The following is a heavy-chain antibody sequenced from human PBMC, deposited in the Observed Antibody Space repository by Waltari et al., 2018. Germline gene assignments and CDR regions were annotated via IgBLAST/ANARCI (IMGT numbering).Heavy chain of an antibody. CDR2: VIPICGTA. J-gene: IGHJ6*03. CDR1: GDTFSTYA. V-gene: IGHV1-69*01. D-gene: IGHD1-26*01. Sequence: QVQLVQSGAEGQQPGPSATVSRQALGDTFSTYALTRVGQGRGQGLEWGEGVIPICGTANYAQTFQGRVTIPADESTSTAYMELSSLRSDDTAVYYCARSEWELRDYYYYYYMDVWGKGTTVTVSS. CDR3: ARSEWELRDYYYYYYMDV.